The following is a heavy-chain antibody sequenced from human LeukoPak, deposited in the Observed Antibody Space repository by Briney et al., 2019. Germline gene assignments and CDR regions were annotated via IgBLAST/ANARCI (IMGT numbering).Heavy chain of an antibody. CDR3: AREGNYYDSSGRGGYYFDY. V-gene: IGHV3-33*01. D-gene: IGHD3-22*01. J-gene: IGHJ4*02. Sequence: GGSLRLSCAASGFTFSSYGMHWVRQAPGKGLEWVAVIWYDGSNKYYADSVKGRFTIFRDNSKNTLYLQMNSLRAEDTAVYYCAREGNYYDSSGRGGYYFDYWGQGTLVTVSS. CDR2: IWYDGSNK. CDR1: GFTFSSYG.